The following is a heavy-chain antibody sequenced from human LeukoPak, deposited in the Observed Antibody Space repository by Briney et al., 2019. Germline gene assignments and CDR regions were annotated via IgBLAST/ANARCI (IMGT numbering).Heavy chain of an antibody. CDR1: GFTFSSYE. CDR2: ISSSGSTI. CDR3: ARERAHWSGAFDY. D-gene: IGHD3-10*01. Sequence: PGGSLRLSCAASGFTFSSYEMNWVRQAPGKGLEWVSYISSSGSTIYYADPVKGRFTISRDNAKNSLYLQMNSLRAEDTAVYYCARERAHWSGAFDYWGQGTLVTVSS. V-gene: IGHV3-48*03. J-gene: IGHJ4*02.